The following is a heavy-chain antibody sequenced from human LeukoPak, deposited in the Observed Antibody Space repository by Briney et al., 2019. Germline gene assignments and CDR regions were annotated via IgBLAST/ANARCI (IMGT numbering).Heavy chain of an antibody. Sequence: SETLSLTCTVAGGSIGSYYRNWIRQAPGKGLEWIGYIHYSGSTNHNSCLKSRVTISVGTSKNQYSLKLCSVTAADTAVYYCARDGVAGGFDYWGQGTLVTVSS. D-gene: IGHD6-19*01. V-gene: IGHV4-59*01. J-gene: IGHJ4*02. CDR2: IHYSGST. CDR1: GGSIGSYY. CDR3: ARDGVAGGFDY.